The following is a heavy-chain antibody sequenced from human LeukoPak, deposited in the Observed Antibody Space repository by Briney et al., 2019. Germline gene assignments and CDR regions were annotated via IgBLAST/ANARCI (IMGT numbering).Heavy chain of an antibody. J-gene: IGHJ6*02. CDR1: GFTFSSYW. V-gene: IGHV3-23*01. CDR3: AKEGYCSGGSCYIYYYGMDV. CDR2: ISGSGGST. D-gene: IGHD2-15*01. Sequence: GGSLRLSCAASGFTFSSYWMSWVRQAPGKGLEWVSAISGSGGSTYYADSVKGRFTISRDNSKNTLYLQMNSLRAEDTAVYYCAKEGYCSGGSCYIYYYGMDVWGQGTTVTVSS.